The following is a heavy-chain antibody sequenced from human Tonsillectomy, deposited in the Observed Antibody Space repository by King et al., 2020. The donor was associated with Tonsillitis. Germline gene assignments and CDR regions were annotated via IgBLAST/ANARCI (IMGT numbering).Heavy chain of an antibody. CDR3: ARAGWQQLPGDYFDY. CDR2: IYHSGST. V-gene: IGHV4-4*02. J-gene: IGHJ4*02. D-gene: IGHD6-13*01. CDR1: GGSISSSNW. Sequence: QLQESGPGLVKPSGTLSLTCAVSGGSISSSNWWSWVRQPPGKGLEWIGEIYHSGSTNYNPSLKSRVTISVDKSKNQFSLQLSSVTAADTAVYYCARAGWQQLPGDYFDYWGQGTLVTVSS.